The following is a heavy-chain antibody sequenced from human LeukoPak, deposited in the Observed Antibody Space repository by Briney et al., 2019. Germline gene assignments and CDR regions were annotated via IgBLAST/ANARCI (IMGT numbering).Heavy chain of an antibody. Sequence: GGSLRLSCAASGFTFSSYGMHWVRQAPGKGLEWVAVIWYDGSNKYYADSVKGRFTISRDNSKNTLYLQMNSLRAEDTAVYYCARSDLAYCGGDCYSACDYWGQGTLVTVSS. CDR2: IWYDGSNK. D-gene: IGHD2-21*02. CDR3: ARSDLAYCGGDCYSACDY. J-gene: IGHJ4*02. V-gene: IGHV3-33*01. CDR1: GFTFSSYG.